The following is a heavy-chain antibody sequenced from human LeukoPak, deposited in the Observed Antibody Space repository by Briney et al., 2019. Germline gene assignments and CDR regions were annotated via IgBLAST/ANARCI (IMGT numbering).Heavy chain of an antibody. Sequence: ASVKVSCKASGYTFTGYYMHWVRQAPGQGLEWMGWINPNSGGTNYAQKFQGRVTMTRDTSTSTVYMELSSLRSEDTAVYYCARGYSGYDSTFDYWGQGTLVTVSS. CDR2: INPNSGGT. CDR3: ARGYSGYDSTFDY. CDR1: GYTFTGYY. V-gene: IGHV1-2*02. D-gene: IGHD5-12*01. J-gene: IGHJ4*02.